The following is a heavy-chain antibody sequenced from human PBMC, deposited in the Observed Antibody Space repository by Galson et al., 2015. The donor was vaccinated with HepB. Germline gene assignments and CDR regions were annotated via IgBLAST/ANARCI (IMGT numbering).Heavy chain of an antibody. CDR3: ARWGNYCSSTSCYTSSYYYYYMDV. D-gene: IGHD2-2*02. J-gene: IGHJ6*03. CDR2: ISAYNGNT. Sequence: SVKVSCKASGYTFTSYGISWVRQAPGQGLEWMGWISAYNGNTNYAQKLQGRVTMTTDTSTSTAYMELRSLRSDDTAVYYCARWGNYCSSTSCYTSSYYYYYMDVWGKGTTVTVSS. CDR1: GYTFTSYG. V-gene: IGHV1-18*04.